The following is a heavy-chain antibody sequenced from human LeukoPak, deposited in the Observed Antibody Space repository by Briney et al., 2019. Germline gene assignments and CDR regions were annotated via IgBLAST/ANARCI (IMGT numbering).Heavy chain of an antibody. D-gene: IGHD2-2*01. V-gene: IGHV1-69*13. CDR3: ARPDGRTSDAFDI. J-gene: IGHJ3*02. CDR1: GGTFSSYA. CDR2: IIPIFGTA. Sequence: SVKVSCKASGGTFSSYAISWVRQAPGQGLEWMGGIIPIFGTANYAQKFQGRVTITADESTSTAYMELSSLRSEDTAVYYCARPDGRTSDAFDIWGQGTMVTVSS.